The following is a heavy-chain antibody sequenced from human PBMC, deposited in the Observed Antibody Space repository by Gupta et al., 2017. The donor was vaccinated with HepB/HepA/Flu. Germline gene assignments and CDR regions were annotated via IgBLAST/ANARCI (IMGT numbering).Heavy chain of an antibody. CDR1: GGSISSSSYY. D-gene: IGHD2-15*01. J-gene: IGHJ2*01. CDR2: IYYSGST. CDR3: ARHGSLYCSGGSCYKPASVNWYFDL. V-gene: IGHV4-39*01. Sequence: QLQLQESGPGLVKPSETLSLTCTVSGGSISSSSYYWGWIRQPPGKGLEWIGSIYYSGSTYYNPSLKSRVTISVDTSKNQFSLKLSSVTAADTAVYYCARHGSLYCSGGSCYKPASVNWYFDLWGRGTLVTVSS.